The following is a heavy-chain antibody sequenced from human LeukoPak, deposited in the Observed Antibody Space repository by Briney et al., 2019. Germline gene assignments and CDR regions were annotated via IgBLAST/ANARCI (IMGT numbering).Heavy chain of an antibody. D-gene: IGHD6-13*01. Sequence: GESLKICCKGSGDTFSNYWIAWVRQMPGKGLEWMGILYPGDSDTRYSPSFQGQVTISADKSTSTAYLQWSTLKASDSAMYYCASAAGFSSNWYLSVTFERWGQGTLVSVSS. CDR3: ASAAGFSSNWYLSVTFER. CDR1: GDTFSNYW. V-gene: IGHV5-51*01. CDR2: LYPGDSDT. J-gene: IGHJ4*02.